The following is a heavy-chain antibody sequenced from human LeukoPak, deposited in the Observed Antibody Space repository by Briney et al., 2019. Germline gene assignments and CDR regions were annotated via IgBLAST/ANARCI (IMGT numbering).Heavy chain of an antibody. V-gene: IGHV3-48*04. Sequence: GGSLRLSCAASGFTFNTYSMNWVRQAPGKGLEWVSYISGSRSTKYYADSVKGRFSISRDNAKNSLYLQMNSLRAEDTAVYYCAKGGDYFDYWGQGTLVTVSS. CDR1: GFTFNTYS. J-gene: IGHJ4*02. CDR3: AKGGDYFDY. CDR2: ISGSRSTK.